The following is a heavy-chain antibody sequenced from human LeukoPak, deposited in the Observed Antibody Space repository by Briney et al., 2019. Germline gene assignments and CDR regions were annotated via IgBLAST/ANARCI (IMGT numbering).Heavy chain of an antibody. D-gene: IGHD3-10*01. J-gene: IGHJ4*02. CDR2: ISGSSNDI. CDR1: GFTFFSYT. Sequence: GGSLRLSCAASGFTFFSYTTNWVRQAPGKGLEWVSSISGSSNDIQYAGSVKGRFTTSRDNARNSLYLLMNSLRDEDTAVYYCARLGSSPRDYWGQGTLVTVSS. V-gene: IGHV3-21*01. CDR3: ARLGSSPRDY.